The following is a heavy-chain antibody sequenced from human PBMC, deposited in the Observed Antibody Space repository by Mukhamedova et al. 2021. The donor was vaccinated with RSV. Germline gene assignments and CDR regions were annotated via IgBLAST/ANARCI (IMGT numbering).Heavy chain of an antibody. Sequence: GRIDPSDSYTNYSPSFQGHVTISADKSISTAYLQWSSLKASDTAMYYCARHSPYSSGWGVYWGQGTLVTVSS. D-gene: IGHD6-19*01. CDR3: ARHSPYSSGWGVY. CDR2: IDPSDSYT. J-gene: IGHJ4*02. V-gene: IGHV5-10-1*01.